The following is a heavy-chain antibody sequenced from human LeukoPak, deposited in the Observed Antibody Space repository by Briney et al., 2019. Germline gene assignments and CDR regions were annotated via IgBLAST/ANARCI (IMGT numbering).Heavy chain of an antibody. V-gene: IGHV1-46*01. CDR1: GGTFSSYA. J-gene: IGHJ3*02. CDR3: ARDPGRGWLQKRVYAFDI. CDR2: INPSGGST. Sequence: ASVKVSCKASGGTFSSYAISWVRHAPGQGREWMGIINPSGGSTSYTQKFQGGGTMTRDTSTSTVYMELSSLRSEDTAVYYCARDPGRGWLQKRVYAFDIWGQGTMVTVSS. D-gene: IGHD5-24*01.